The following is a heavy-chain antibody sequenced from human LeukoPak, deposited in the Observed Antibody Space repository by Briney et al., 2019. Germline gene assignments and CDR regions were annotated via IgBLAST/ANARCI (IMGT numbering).Heavy chain of an antibody. Sequence: GESLKISCKGSGYSFTSYWIGWVRLMPGKGLEWMGIIYPGDADTRYSPSFQGQVTISGDKSISTAYLQWSSLKASDTAMYYCASGKYSGYDYCSYWGQGTLVTVS. J-gene: IGHJ4*02. V-gene: IGHV5-51*01. CDR2: IYPGDADT. CDR3: ASGKYSGYDYCSY. CDR1: GYSFTSYW. D-gene: IGHD5-12*01.